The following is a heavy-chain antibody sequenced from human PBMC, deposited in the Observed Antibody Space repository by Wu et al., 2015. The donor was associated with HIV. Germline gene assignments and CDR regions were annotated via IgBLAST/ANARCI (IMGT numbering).Heavy chain of an antibody. Sequence: QVQLVQSGAEVKKPGASVKVSCKASGYTFTSYGISWVRQAPGQGLEWMGWISAYNGNTNYAQKLQGRVTMTTDTSTSTAYMELRSLRSDDTAVYYCARVLNEQPPEDRGICYAFDIWGQGTMVTVSS. CDR2: ISAYNGNT. CDR1: GYTFTSYG. D-gene: IGHD3-16*01. V-gene: IGHV1-18*01. CDR3: ARVLNEQPPEDRGICYAFDI. J-gene: IGHJ3*02.